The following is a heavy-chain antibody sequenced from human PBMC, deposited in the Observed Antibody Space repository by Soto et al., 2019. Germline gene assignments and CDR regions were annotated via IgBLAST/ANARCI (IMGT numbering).Heavy chain of an antibody. CDR3: ARGDWLVTTIDN. CDR1: GFTFSSYA. J-gene: IGHJ4*02. V-gene: IGHV3-23*01. CDR2: ISGSGGST. Sequence: GGSLRLSCAASGFTFSSYAMSWVRQAPGKGLEWVSAISGSGGSTYYADSVKGRFTISRDNSKNTLYLQMNSLRSEDTAVYYCARGDWLVTTIDNWGQGTLVTVSS. D-gene: IGHD2-21*02.